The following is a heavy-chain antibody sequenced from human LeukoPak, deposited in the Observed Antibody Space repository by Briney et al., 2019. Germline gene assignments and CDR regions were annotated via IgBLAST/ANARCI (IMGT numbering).Heavy chain of an antibody. CDR2: ISYDGNNK. CDR3: ARDRCTNGVCSLFDY. CDR1: GFTFSSYA. D-gene: IGHD2-8*01. J-gene: IGHJ4*02. V-gene: IGHV3-30*04. Sequence: PGGSLRLSCAAPGFTFSSYAMHWVRQAPGKGLEWVAVISYDGNNKYYADSVKGRFTISRDNSKNTLYLQMNSLRAEDTAVYYCARDRCTNGVCSLFDYWGQGTLVTVSS.